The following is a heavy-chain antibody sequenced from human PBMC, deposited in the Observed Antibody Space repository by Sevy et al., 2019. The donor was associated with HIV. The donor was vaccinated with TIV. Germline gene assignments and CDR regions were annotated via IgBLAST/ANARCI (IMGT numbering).Heavy chain of an antibody. V-gene: IGHV3-43*01. CDR2: IRWDGGST. CDR1: GFTFDDYS. J-gene: IGHJ3*01. CDR3: AADSGSYGLRAFDV. D-gene: IGHD1-26*01. Sequence: GGSLRLSCAASGFTFDDYSMHWVRQAPGKGLEWVSLIRWDGGSTYYEDSVKGQFTISRDKSKNSLYLQMNSLRTEDNDLYDCAADSGSYGLRAFDVWGQGTMVTVSS.